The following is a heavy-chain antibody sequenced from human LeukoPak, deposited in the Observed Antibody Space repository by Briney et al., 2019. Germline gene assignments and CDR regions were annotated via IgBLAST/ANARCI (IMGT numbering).Heavy chain of an antibody. CDR2: IYYSGST. Sequence: SETLSLTCTVSGDSISSSSYYWGWIRQPPGKGLEWIGSIYYSGSTYYNPSLKSRVTISVDTSKNQFSLKLSSVTAADTAVYYCATEYYYDSSGYYPFDYWGQGTLVTVSS. V-gene: IGHV4-39*07. CDR3: ATEYYYDSSGYYPFDY. CDR1: GDSISSSSYY. D-gene: IGHD3-22*01. J-gene: IGHJ4*02.